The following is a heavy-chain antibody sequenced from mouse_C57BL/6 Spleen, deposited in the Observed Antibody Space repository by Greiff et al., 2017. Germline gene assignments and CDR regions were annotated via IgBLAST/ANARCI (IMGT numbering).Heavy chain of an antibody. Sequence: VKLMESGAELARPGASVKLSCKASGYTFTSYGISWVKQRTGQGLEWIGEIYPRSGNTYYNEKFKGKATLTADKSSSTAYMELRSLTSEDSAVYFCASPITTVVAKFAYWGQGTLVTVSA. CDR3: ASPITTVVAKFAY. CDR1: GYTFTSYG. J-gene: IGHJ3*01. D-gene: IGHD1-1*01. CDR2: IYPRSGNT. V-gene: IGHV1-81*01.